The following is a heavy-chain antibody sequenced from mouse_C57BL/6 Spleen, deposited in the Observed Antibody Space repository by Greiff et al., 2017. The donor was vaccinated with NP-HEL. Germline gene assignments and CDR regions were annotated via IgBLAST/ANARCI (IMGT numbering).Heavy chain of an antibody. J-gene: IGHJ2*01. D-gene: IGHD1-1*01. CDR3: ARRSTGYFDY. V-gene: IGHV5-9*01. Sequence: DVKLVESGGGLVKPGGSLKLSCAASGFTFSSYTMSWVRQTPEKRLEWVATISGGGGNTYYPDSVKGRFTISRDNAKNTLYLQMSSLRSEDTALYYCARRSTGYFDYWGQGTTLTVSS. CDR1: GFTFSSYT. CDR2: ISGGGGNT.